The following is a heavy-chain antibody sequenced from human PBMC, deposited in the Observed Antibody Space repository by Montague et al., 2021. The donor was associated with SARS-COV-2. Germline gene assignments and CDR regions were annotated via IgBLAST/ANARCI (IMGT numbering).Heavy chain of an antibody. D-gene: IGHD1-14*01. V-gene: IGHV3-23*01. J-gene: IGHJ5*02. Sequence: SLRLSCAASGFIFTYYGMNWVRRAPGKGLESVAGISGFGGGTYCSDSVKGRFTISRATSNSTLFLQMDGLRAEDTAIYYCTRSFSGTRNWFDIWGQGTLVTVPS. CDR2: ISGFGGGT. CDR3: TRSFSGTRNWFDI. CDR1: GFIFTYYG.